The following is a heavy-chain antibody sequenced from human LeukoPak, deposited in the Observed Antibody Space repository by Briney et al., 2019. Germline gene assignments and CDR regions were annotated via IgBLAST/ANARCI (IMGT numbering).Heavy chain of an antibody. CDR2: IYPGDSDA. D-gene: IGHD2-21*02. V-gene: IGHV5-51*01. CDR1: GYSFTTYW. CDR3: ARQGRIVVVTTTHDAFDF. J-gene: IGHJ3*01. Sequence: GESLKIPLTGFGYSFTTYWIGWVRQIPGKGLEWMGIIYPGDSDARYSPSFQGQVTISVDKSISTAYLQWSSLKASDTAMYYCARQGRIVVVTTTHDAFDFWGQGTMVTVSS.